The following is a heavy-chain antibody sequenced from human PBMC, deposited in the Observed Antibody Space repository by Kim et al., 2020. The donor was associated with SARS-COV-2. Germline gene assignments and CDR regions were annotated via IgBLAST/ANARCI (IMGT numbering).Heavy chain of an antibody. J-gene: IGHJ5*02. CDR1: GGSFSGYY. CDR3: ARGLAMGGAFDP. Sequence: SETLSLTCAVYGGSFSGYYWSWIRQPPGKGLEWIGEINHSGSTNYNPSLKSRVTISVDTSKNQFSLKLSSVTAADTAVYYCARGLAMGGAFDPWGQGTLVTVSS. V-gene: IGHV4-34*01. CDR2: INHSGST. D-gene: IGHD5-18*01.